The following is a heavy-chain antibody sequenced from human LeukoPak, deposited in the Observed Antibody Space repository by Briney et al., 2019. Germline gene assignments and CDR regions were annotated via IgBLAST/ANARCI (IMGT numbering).Heavy chain of an antibody. V-gene: IGHV4-61*08. CDR3: ARDQGSGYGDDWFDP. Sequence: PSETLSLTCTVSGGSISSGGYCWSWIRQPPGKGLEWIGYIYYSGSTNYNPSLKSRVTISVDTSKNQFSLKLSSVTAADTAVYYCARDQGSGYGDDWFDPWGQGTLVTVSS. CDR1: GGSISSGGYC. D-gene: IGHD5-12*01. CDR2: IYYSGST. J-gene: IGHJ5*02.